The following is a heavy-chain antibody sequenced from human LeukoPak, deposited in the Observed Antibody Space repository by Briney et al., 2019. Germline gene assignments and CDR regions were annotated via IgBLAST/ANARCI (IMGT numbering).Heavy chain of an antibody. D-gene: IGHD3-22*01. CDR1: GYTFTGYY. V-gene: IGHV1-2*06. Sequence: GASVKASCKASGYTFTGYYMHWVRRAPGQGLEWMGRINPNSGGTNYVQKFQGRVTMTRETSISTAYMELSRLRSDDTAVYYCAREYDYYDSSGYPRRDAFDIWGQGTMVTVSS. CDR2: INPNSGGT. J-gene: IGHJ3*02. CDR3: AREYDYYDSSGYPRRDAFDI.